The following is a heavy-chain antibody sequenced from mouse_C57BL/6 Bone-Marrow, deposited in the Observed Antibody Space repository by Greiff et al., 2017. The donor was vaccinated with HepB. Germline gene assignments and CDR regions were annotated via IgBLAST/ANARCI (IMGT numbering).Heavy chain of an antibody. J-gene: IGHJ1*03. CDR3: AINYRNYGWYFDV. Sequence: QVQLQQPGAELVKPGASVKVSCKASGYTFTSYWMHWVKQRPGQGLEWIGRIHPSDSDTNYNQKFKGKATLTVDKSSSTAYMQLSSLTSEDSAVYYCAINYRNYGWYFDVWGTGTTVTVSS. CDR2: IHPSDSDT. CDR1: GYTFTSYW. D-gene: IGHD2-5*01. V-gene: IGHV1-74*01.